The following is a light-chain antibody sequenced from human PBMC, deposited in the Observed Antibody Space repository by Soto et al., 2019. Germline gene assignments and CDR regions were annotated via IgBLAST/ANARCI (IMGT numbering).Light chain of an antibody. V-gene: IGKV1-39*01. J-gene: IGKJ4*01. CDR2: GTS. Sequence: DILMTQSPSSVSASVGDRVTITCRASQSIGRFLNWFQQKPGEAPKLLVYGTSNLHSGVPSRFSGSGSETEFTLTISSLQLEDFGMFYCQQSHSIPLTFGGGTRVE. CDR1: QSIGRF. CDR3: QQSHSIPLT.